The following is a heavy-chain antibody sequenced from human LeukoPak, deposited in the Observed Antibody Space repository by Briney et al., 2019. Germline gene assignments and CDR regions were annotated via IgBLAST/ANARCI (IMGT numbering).Heavy chain of an antibody. CDR3: ARGGSSWGDY. J-gene: IGHJ4*02. V-gene: IGHV3-30*04. D-gene: IGHD6-13*01. Sequence: PGGSLRLSCAASGFTFSSYAMHWVRQAPGKGLEWVAVISYDGSNKYYADSVKGRFTISRDNAKNSLYLQMNSLRAEDTAVYYCARGGSSWGDYWGQGTLVTVSS. CDR1: GFTFSSYA. CDR2: ISYDGSNK.